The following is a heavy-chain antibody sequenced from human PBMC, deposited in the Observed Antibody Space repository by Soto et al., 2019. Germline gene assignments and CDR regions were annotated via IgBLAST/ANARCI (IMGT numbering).Heavy chain of an antibody. CDR1: GGTFSSSA. D-gene: IGHD3-9*01. V-gene: IGHV1-69*12. J-gene: IGHJ6*02. CDR3: ARAYDKLQLAGDYYYLLDD. Sequence: QVQLVQSGAEMKEPGSSVKVSCKTSGGTFSSSAISWLRQAPGQGLEWMGGIIPLFRTPDYAQKFQGRVTIAAGQSTSTAYNDMSSLRSEDTALYYCARAYDKLQLAGDYYYLLDDWGQGTTITVSS. CDR2: IIPLFRTP.